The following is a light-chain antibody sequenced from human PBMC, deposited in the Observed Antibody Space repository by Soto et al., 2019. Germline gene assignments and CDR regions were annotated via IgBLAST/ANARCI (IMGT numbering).Light chain of an antibody. J-gene: IGKJ1*01. Sequence: EIVLTQSPATLSLSPGERATLSCRASQSVSTYLAWYQQRPGQAPRLLIYAASNRDTGIPARFSGSGSGTDFTLTITSLEPEDVAVYYCQHRTDWPWTFGQGTKVEIK. V-gene: IGKV3-11*01. CDR1: QSVSTY. CDR3: QHRTDWPWT. CDR2: AAS.